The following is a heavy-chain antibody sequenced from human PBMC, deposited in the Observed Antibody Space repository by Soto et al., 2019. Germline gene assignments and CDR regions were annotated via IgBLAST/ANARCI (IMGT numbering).Heavy chain of an antibody. CDR1: GGSFSGYY. D-gene: IGHD2-2*01. V-gene: IGHV4-34*01. CDR2: INHSGST. J-gene: IGHJ4*02. CDR3: ARMKIMGLIVVVPAASFDY. Sequence: SETLSLTCAVYGGSFSGYYWSWIRQPPGKGLEWIGEINHSGSTNYNPSLKSRVTISVDTSKNQFSLKLSSVTAADTAVYYCARMKIMGLIVVVPAASFDYWGQGTRVTGAS.